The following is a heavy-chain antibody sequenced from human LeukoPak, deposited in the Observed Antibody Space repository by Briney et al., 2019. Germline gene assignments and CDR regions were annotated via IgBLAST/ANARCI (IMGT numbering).Heavy chain of an antibody. D-gene: IGHD5-18*01. V-gene: IGHV3-23*01. J-gene: IGHJ4*02. CDR1: GFTFSSYA. CDR2: ITASGGNT. Sequence: SGGSLRLSCAASGFTFSSYAMGWVRQAPGKGLEWVSAITASGGNTYYADSVKGRFTISRDNSKNTLYLQVNSLRAEDTAVYYCAKGNGYSYGRYHFDYWGQGTLVTVSS. CDR3: AKGNGYSYGRYHFDY.